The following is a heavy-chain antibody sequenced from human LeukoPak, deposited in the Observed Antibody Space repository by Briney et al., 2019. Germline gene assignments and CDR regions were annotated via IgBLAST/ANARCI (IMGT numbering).Heavy chain of an antibody. CDR1: GFTFSSYS. V-gene: IGHV3-69-1*01. CDR3: ARAGYSSGLDY. CDR2: ISGSSTI. D-gene: IGHD6-25*01. Sequence: KPGGSLRLSCAASGFTFSSYSMNWVRQAPGKGLEWVSSISGSSTIYYADSVKGRFTISRDNAKNSLYLQMNSLRAEDTAVYYCARAGYSSGLDYWGQGTLVTVSS. J-gene: IGHJ4*02.